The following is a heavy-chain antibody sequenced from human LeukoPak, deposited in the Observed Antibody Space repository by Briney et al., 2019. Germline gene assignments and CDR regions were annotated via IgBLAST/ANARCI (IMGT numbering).Heavy chain of an antibody. J-gene: IGHJ4*02. D-gene: IGHD3-22*01. Sequence: PSETLPLTCAVYGGSFSGYYWSWIRQPPGKGLEWIGEINDSGSTNCNPSLKSRVTISVDTSKNQFSLKLSSVNAADTAVYYCARVIDYDSSGHYLGYWGQGTLVTVSS. V-gene: IGHV4-34*01. CDR3: ARVIDYDSSGHYLGY. CDR2: INDSGST. CDR1: GGSFSGYY.